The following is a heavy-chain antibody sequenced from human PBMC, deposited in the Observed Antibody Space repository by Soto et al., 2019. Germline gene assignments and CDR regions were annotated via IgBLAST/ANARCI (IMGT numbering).Heavy chain of an antibody. D-gene: IGHD3-22*01. Sequence: GGSLRLSCAASGFPFTKAWMTWVRQAPGKGLEWVGRIRSKTSSETREYAAPVKGRFTISRDDSKNMLYLEMNSLKIEDTGVYYCTADGFTGIVGIWGQGTMVTVSS. V-gene: IGHV3-15*01. CDR1: GFPFTKAW. CDR3: TADGFTGIVGI. J-gene: IGHJ3*02. CDR2: IRSKTSSETR.